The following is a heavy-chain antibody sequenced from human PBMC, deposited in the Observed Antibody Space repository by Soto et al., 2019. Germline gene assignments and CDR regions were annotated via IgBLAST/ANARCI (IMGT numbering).Heavy chain of an antibody. V-gene: IGHV5-51*01. J-gene: IGHJ5*02. Sequence: GESLKISFQGSGYAFSSYLISWVRQMPVKGLEWMGIIYPGDSDTRYSPSFQGQVTISVDKSITTAYLQWSSLKASDTAMYYCARGYCTATICDPWFDPWGQGTLVTVCS. CDR2: IYPGDSDT. CDR1: GYAFSSYL. D-gene: IGHD2-8*02. CDR3: ARGYCTATICDPWFDP.